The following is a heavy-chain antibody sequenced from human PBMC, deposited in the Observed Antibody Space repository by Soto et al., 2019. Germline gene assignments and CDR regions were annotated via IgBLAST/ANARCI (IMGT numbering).Heavy chain of an antibody. J-gene: IGHJ2*01. CDR3: ARNYGGNSQFFDL. V-gene: IGHV4-59*11. CDR2: FFHTGTA. Sequence: QVQLQESGPGLVKPSETLSLNCSVSGDAITRHYWSWIRQSPGQGLEWLGYFFHTGTALYNPSLRIRVTMSVDTSKNQFSLTLTSVIPADTAVYFCARNYGGNSQFFDLWGRGTLVTVSS. CDR1: GDAITRHY. D-gene: IGHD4-17*01.